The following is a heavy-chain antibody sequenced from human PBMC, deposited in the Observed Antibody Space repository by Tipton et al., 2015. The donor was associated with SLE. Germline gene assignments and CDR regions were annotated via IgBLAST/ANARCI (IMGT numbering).Heavy chain of an antibody. CDR3: ARGLAAAGSFDY. CDR2: IIHSGST. CDR1: GGSFSGYY. J-gene: IGHJ4*02. D-gene: IGHD6-13*01. Sequence: TLSLTCPVYGGSFSGYYWSWIRQPPGKGLEWIGEIIHSGSTNYNPSLKSRVTISVDTSKNQFSLKLSSVTAADTAVYYCARGLAAAGSFDYWGQGTLVTVSS. V-gene: IGHV4-34*09.